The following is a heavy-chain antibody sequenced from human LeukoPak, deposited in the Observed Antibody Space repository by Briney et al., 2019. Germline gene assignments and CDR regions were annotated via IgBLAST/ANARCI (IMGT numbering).Heavy chain of an antibody. D-gene: IGHD6-19*01. Sequence: SQTLSLTCTVSGDSISSGDYYWSWIRQPPGKGLEWIGYIHYSGSTYYNPSLKSRVIISGDMSKNQFSLSLNSLTAADSAMYYCARAAAGTNSWYYFDYWGQGTLVTVSS. J-gene: IGHJ4*02. CDR1: GDSISSGDYY. V-gene: IGHV4-30-4*01. CDR2: IHYSGST. CDR3: ARAAAGTNSWYYFDY.